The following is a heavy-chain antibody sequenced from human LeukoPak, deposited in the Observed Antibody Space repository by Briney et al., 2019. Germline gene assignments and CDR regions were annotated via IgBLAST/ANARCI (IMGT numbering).Heavy chain of an antibody. J-gene: IGHJ4*02. CDR2: ISGSGGST. CDR3: AREKQVSPYYFDY. D-gene: IGHD6-13*01. CDR1: GFTFRSYA. V-gene: IGHV3-23*01. Sequence: PGGSLRLSCAASGFTFRSYAMSWVRQAPGKGLEWVSAISGSGGSTYYVDSVKGRFTISRDNSKNTLYLQVNSLRAEDTAVYYCAREKQVSPYYFDYWGQGTLVTVSS.